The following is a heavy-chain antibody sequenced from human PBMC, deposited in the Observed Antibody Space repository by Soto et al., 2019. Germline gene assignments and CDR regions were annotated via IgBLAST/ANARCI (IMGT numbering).Heavy chain of an antibody. CDR1: GGTISSSNW. J-gene: IGHJ6*02. Sequence: QAQLQESGPGLVKPSGTLSLTCAVSGGTISSSNWWNWVRQPPGKGLEWIGEIYHSGNTNYNPSLKSRVTISVDKSKNQFSLKLSSVTAADTAVYYCARSVLEAYYYYAMDVWGQGTTVTVSS. D-gene: IGHD1-1*01. CDR2: IYHSGNT. CDR3: ARSVLEAYYYYAMDV. V-gene: IGHV4-4*02.